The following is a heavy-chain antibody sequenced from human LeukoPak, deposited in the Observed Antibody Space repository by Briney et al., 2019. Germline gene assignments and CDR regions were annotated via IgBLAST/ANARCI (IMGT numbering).Heavy chain of an antibody. CDR1: GGSISSYY. V-gene: IGHV4-4*07. J-gene: IGHJ6*02. CDR3: ATTMVRGASYYYGMDV. D-gene: IGHD3-10*01. CDR2: IYTSGST. Sequence: PSETLSLTCTVSGGSISSYYWSWIRQPAGKGLEWIGRIYTSGSTNYNPSLESRVTMSVDTSKNQFSLKLSSVTAADTAVYYCATTMVRGASYYYGMDVWGQGTTVTVSS.